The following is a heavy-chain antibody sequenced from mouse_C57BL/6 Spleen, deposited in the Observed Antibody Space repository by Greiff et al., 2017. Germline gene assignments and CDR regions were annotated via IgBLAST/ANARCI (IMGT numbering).Heavy chain of an antibody. CDR3: ARNYGSSYVGWFAY. Sequence: QVQLQQSGAELVKPGASVKISCKASGSAFSSYWMNWVKQRPGKGLEWIGQIYPGDGDTNYNGKFKGKATLTADKSSSTAYMQLSSLTSEDSAVYFCARNYGSSYVGWFAYWGQGTLVTVSA. CDR2: IYPGDGDT. J-gene: IGHJ3*01. CDR1: GSAFSSYW. V-gene: IGHV1-80*01. D-gene: IGHD1-1*01.